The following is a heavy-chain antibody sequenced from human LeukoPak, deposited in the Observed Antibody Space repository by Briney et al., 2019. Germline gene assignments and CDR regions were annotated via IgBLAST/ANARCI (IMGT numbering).Heavy chain of an antibody. V-gene: IGHV4-4*09. CDR2: IYISGST. D-gene: IGHD6-13*01. J-gene: IGHJ6*03. CDR1: GGSLSSYY. CDR3: AGSSSWAYYYYYMDV. Sequence: PSETLSLTCTVSGGSLSSYYWSWIWQPPRKGLEWIGYIYISGSTNYTPSLKSRVTISVDTSKNQFSLKLSSVTAADTAVYYWAGSSSWAYYYYYMDVWGKGTTVTVSS.